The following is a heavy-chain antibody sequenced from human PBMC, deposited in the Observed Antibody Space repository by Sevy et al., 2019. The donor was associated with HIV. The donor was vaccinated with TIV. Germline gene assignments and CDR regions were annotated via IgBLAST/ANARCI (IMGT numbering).Heavy chain of an antibody. CDR2: ITDSGGRT. Sequence: GGSLRLSCAASGFSFSTYAMAWVRQAPGKGLEWVSAITDSGGRTFYAGSVRGRVTISRDNSKNTKYVQMNSLRAEETAVYYCAKRDNVVVVAAFDCWGQGTLVTVSS. V-gene: IGHV3-23*01. D-gene: IGHD2-15*01. J-gene: IGHJ4*02. CDR1: GFSFSTYA. CDR3: AKRDNVVVVAAFDC.